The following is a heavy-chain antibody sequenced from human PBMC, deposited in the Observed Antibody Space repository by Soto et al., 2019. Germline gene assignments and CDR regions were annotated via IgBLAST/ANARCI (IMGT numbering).Heavy chain of an antibody. Sequence: PGGSLRLSCAASGFTFSSQAMHWVRQAPGRGLERVAVIWYHGGDKYYADSVKGRFTISRDNSKNTVYLQMNSLRGEDTAVYYCATGFLGLCTGGNCPLDSWGQGRLVTVSS. D-gene: IGHD2-15*01. J-gene: IGHJ4*02. CDR3: ATGFLGLCTGGNCPLDS. V-gene: IGHV3-33*01. CDR2: IWYHGGDK. CDR1: GFTFSSQA.